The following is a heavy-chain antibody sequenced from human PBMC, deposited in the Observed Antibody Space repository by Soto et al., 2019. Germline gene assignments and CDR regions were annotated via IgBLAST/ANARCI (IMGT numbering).Heavy chain of an antibody. J-gene: IGHJ6*02. CDR2: TNPNSCNT. CDR1: GYTFTRYD. CDR3: ERASNIYGMEV. Sequence: QVQLVQSGAEVKKPAASVQVSCKPSGYTFTRYDIHWVRQATGQGLEWMAWTNPNSCNTVYAQKFQDRVTMTGNTALSTAYIELSTLSSEETVVYYSERASNIYGMEVWGQGTTVTVSS. V-gene: IGHV1-8*01.